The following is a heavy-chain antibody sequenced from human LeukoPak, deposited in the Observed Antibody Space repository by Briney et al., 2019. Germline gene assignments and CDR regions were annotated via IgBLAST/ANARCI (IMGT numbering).Heavy chain of an antibody. CDR1: GDSISGNY. CDR3: ARTRHSGSLDY. Sequence: PSETLSLTCTVSGDSISGNYWSWIRQPPGKGLEWNGYIYSGGSTKYNPSLKSRVTISVDTSKNQFSLKLSSVTAADTAVYYCARTRHSGSLDYWGQGTLVTVSS. CDR2: IYSGGST. J-gene: IGHJ4*02. V-gene: IGHV4-59*01. D-gene: IGHD3-10*01.